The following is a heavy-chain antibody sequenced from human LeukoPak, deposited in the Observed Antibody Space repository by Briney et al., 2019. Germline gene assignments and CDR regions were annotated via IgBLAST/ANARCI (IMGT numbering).Heavy chain of an antibody. Sequence: SETLSLTCTVSGGSISSSGYYWGWIRQPPGKGLEWIGRIYYSGSTYYNPSLKSRVTISVDTSKNQFSLNLSSVTAADTAVYYCARGRGSSWYYFDSWGQGTLVTVSS. D-gene: IGHD6-13*01. CDR1: GGSISSSGYY. CDR3: ARGRGSSWYYFDS. J-gene: IGHJ4*02. CDR2: IYYSGST. V-gene: IGHV4-39*07.